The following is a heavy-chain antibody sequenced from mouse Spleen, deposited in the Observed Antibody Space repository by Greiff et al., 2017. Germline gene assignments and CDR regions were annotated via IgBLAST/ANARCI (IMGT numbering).Heavy chain of an antibody. V-gene: IGHV1-15*01. Sequence: QVQLQQSGAELVRPGASVTLSCKASGYTFTDYEMHWVKQTPVHGLEWIGAIDPETGGTAYNQKFKGKAILTADKSSSTAYMELRSLTSEDSAVYYCTRDGGVWLLRRGAYWGQGTLVTVSA. CDR2: IDPETGGT. CDR1: GYTFTDYE. D-gene: IGHD2-10*02. J-gene: IGHJ3*01. CDR3: TRDGGVWLLRRGAY.